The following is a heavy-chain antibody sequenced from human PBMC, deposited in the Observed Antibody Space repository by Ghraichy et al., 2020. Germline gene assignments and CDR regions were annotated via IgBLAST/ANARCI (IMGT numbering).Heavy chain of an antibody. V-gene: IGHV2-70*13. CDR1: GFSLSTAGMC. J-gene: IGHJ3*01. D-gene: IGHD3-10*02. CDR3: ARVRSTTDSFDV. Sequence: SGPTLVKPSQTLTLTCTFSGFSLSTAGMCVSWIRQPPGKAPEWLALIDWDDDKYYTTSLKTRLTLSKDTSKNQVVLTMTNMDPVDTATYYCARVRSTTDSFDVWGQGTMVTVSS. CDR2: IDWDDDK.